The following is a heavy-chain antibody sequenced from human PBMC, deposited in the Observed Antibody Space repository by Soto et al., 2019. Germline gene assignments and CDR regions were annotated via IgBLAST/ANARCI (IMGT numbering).Heavy chain of an antibody. Sequence: PSETLSLTCTVSGGSISSYYWSWIRQPPGKGLEWIGYIYYSGSTNYNPSLKSRVTISVDTSKNQFSLKLSSVTAADTAVYYCARRTPDEYGYNWFDHWGQGTLVT. CDR1: GGSISSYY. CDR3: ARRTPDEYGYNWFDH. J-gene: IGHJ5*02. D-gene: IGHD4-17*01. V-gene: IGHV4-59*01. CDR2: IYYSGST.